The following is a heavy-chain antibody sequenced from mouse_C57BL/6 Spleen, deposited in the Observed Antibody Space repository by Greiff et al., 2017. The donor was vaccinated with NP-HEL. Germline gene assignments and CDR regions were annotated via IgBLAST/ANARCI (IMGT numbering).Heavy chain of an antibody. Sequence: VQLQQSGAELVKAGASVKMSCKASGYTFTSYWMHWVKQRLGQGLEWFAETNPTNGRTYYNEKSQSKATLTVCKSSSTAYMLLSGPTFEDSAVYYCARIKKIVATYFDYWGQGTTLTVAS. D-gene: IGHD1-1*01. CDR2: TNPTNGRT. CDR3: ARIKKIVATYFDY. V-gene: IGHV1S81*02. J-gene: IGHJ2*01. CDR1: GYTFTSYW.